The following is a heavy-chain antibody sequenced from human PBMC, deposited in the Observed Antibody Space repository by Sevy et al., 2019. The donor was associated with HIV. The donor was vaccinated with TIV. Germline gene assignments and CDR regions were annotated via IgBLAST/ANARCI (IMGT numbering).Heavy chain of an antibody. V-gene: IGHV4-34*01. CDR3: ARDPYDCGGDCYVSGVFDI. CDR2: INYIGTT. CDR1: DGSLSGYY. D-gene: IGHD2-21*01. Sequence: SETLSLTCAVYDGSLSGYYWSWIRQSPGKGLGWIGQINYIGTTNYTPSLSSRLTISVDTSKNQFSLRLRTVTAADTAIYYCARDPYDCGGDCYVSGVFDIWGQGTLVTVSS. J-gene: IGHJ3*02.